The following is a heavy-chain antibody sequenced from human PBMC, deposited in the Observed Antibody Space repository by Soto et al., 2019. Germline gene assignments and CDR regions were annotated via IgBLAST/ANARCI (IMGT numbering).Heavy chain of an antibody. V-gene: IGHV3-33*01. CDR2: IWYDGSNK. D-gene: IGHD4-4*01. CDR3: AREPTTVIYYYYYGMDV. J-gene: IGHJ6*02. CDR1: GFTFSSYG. Sequence: QVQLVESGGGVVQPGRSLRLSCAASGFTFSSYGMHWVRQAPGKGLEWVAVIWYDGSNKYYADSVKGRFTISRDNSKNPLYLQMNSLRAEDTAVYYCAREPTTVIYYYYYGMDVWGQGTTVTVSS.